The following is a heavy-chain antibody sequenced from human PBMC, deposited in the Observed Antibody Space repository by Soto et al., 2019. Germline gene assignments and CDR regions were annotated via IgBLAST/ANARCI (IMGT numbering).Heavy chain of an antibody. CDR2: IYHSGST. CDR3: ARAHYGDYGYGMDV. CDR1: GGSISSGGYS. V-gene: IGHV4-30-2*01. J-gene: IGHJ6*02. Sequence: QLQLQESGSGLVKPSQTLSLTCAVSGGSISSGGYSWSWIRQPPGKGREWIGYIYHSGSTYYNPSLNRRVTISVDRSKNQFSLKLSAVTAADTAVYYCARAHYGDYGYGMDVWGQGTTVTVSS. D-gene: IGHD4-17*01.